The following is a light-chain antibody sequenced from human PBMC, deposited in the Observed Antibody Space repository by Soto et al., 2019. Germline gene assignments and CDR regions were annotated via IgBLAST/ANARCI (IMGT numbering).Light chain of an antibody. CDR1: SGYSTYA. CDR3: QSLGTGIQV. J-gene: IGLJ3*02. Sequence: QLVLTQSPSASASLGASVKLTCTLSSGYSTYAIAWHQQQSEKGPRFLMKINYDGTHSKGDGFFDRFSGSSSGAERHLTISSLQSEDEADYYCQSLGTGIQVFGGGTQLT. V-gene: IGLV4-69*01. CDR2: INYDGTH.